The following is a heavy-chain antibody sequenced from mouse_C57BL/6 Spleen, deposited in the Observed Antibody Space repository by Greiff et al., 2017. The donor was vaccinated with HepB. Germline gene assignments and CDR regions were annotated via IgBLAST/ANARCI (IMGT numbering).Heavy chain of an antibody. CDR1: GFTFSDYY. D-gene: IGHD2-12*01. CDR3: ARERLYDGFDY. V-gene: IGHV5-16*01. Sequence: EVQLVESEGGLVQPGSSMKLSCTASGFTFSDYYMAWVRQVPEKGLEWVANINYDGSSTYYLDSLKSRFIISRDNAKNILYLKMSSLKSEDTATYYCARERLYDGFDYWGQGTTLTVSS. CDR2: INYDGSST. J-gene: IGHJ2*01.